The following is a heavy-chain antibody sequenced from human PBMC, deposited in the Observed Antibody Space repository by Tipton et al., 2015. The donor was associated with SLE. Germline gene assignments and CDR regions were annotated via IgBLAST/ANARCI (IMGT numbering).Heavy chain of an antibody. Sequence: TLSLTCSVYGGSFSGDYWNWIRQPPGKGLEWIGEINHRGSTTYNPSLKSRVTISIDTSKNQFSLKLTSVTAADTAFYYCARLRTSTPPRYSSSWYSRENYSYHYGMDVWGQGTTVTVSS. V-gene: IGHV4-34*01. D-gene: IGHD6-13*01. CDR3: ARLRTSTPPRYSSSWYSRENYSYHYGMDV. CDR2: INHRGST. CDR1: GGSFSGDY. J-gene: IGHJ6*02.